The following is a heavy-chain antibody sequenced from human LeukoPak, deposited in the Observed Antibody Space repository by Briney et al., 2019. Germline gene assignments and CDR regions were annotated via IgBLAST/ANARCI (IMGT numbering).Heavy chain of an antibody. D-gene: IGHD1-14*01. CDR3: ARWASISREPGGFFDH. CDR2: IYTSGSS. J-gene: IGHJ4*02. Sequence: PSQTLSLTCTVSGGSISSGSYYWSWIRQPAGKGLEWIGRIYTSGSSNYNPSLKSRVTISVDTSKNQFSLNLNSVTAADTAVYYCARWASISREPGGFFDHWGQGTLVTVSS. V-gene: IGHV4-61*02. CDR1: GGSISSGSYY.